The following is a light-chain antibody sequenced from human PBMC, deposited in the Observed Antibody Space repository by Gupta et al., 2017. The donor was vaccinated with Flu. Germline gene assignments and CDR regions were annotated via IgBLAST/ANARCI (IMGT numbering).Light chain of an antibody. Sequence: EFVLTQSPGTLSLSPGERATLSCRASQSVASNRLAWYQQKPGQAPRLLISYASIRATGIPDRFSGSGSGTDFTLTISRLEPEDFAVYYCQQHLYSVFGGGTKVEVK. J-gene: IGKJ4*01. CDR2: YAS. CDR3: QQHLYSV. V-gene: IGKV3-20*01. CDR1: QSVASNR.